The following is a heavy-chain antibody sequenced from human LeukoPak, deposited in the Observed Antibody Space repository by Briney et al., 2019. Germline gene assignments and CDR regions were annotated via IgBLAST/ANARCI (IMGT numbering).Heavy chain of an antibody. CDR1: GYTFTGYY. J-gene: IGHJ4*02. CDR2: INPNSGGT. V-gene: IGHV1-2*02. D-gene: IGHD6-19*01. Sequence: GASVKVSCKASGYTFTGYYMHWVRQAPGQGLEWMGWINPNSGGTNYAQKFQGRVTMTRDTSISTAYMELSRLRSDDTAVYYCARAAPDQWLVRSGDYFDYWGQGTLVTVSS. CDR3: ARAAPDQWLVRSGDYFDY.